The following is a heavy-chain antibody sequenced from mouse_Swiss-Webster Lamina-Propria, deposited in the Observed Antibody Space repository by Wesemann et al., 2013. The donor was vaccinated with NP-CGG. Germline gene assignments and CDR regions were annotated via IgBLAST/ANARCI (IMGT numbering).Heavy chain of an antibody. D-gene: IGHD4-1*01. CDR3: ARANWGDFDY. J-gene: IGHJ2*01. Sequence: EVKLVESGGGLVQPGGSRKLSCAASGFTFSDYGMAWVRQAPGKGPEWVAFISNLAYSIYYADTVTGRFTISRENAKNTLYLEMSSLRSEDTAMYYCARANWGDFDYWGQGTTLTVSS. V-gene: IGHV5-15*02. CDR2: ISNLAYSI. CDR1: GFTFSDYG.